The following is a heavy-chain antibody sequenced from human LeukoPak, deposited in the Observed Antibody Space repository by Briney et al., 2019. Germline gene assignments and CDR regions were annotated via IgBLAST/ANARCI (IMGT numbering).Heavy chain of an antibody. CDR1: GFTFSSYG. CDR2: IWYDGSNK. CDR3: ARELNLEYYFDY. D-gene: IGHD3-3*01. V-gene: IGHV3-33*08. Sequence: GGSLRLSCAASGFTFSSYGMHWVRQAPGKGLEWVAVIWYDGSNKYYADSVKGRFTISKDNSKNTLYLQMNSLRAEDTAVYYCARELNLEYYFDYWGQGTLVTVSS. J-gene: IGHJ4*02.